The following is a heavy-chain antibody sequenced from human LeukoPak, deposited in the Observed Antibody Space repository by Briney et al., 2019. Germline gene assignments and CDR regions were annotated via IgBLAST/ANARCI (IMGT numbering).Heavy chain of an antibody. Sequence: SQTLSLTCAISGDSVSSNSAAWNWIRQSPSRGLEWLGRTYYRSKWYNDYAVSLRSRITINPDTSKNQFSLQLNSVTPEDTAVYYCARGGTGYCTSTSCYFDYWGQGTLVTVSS. CDR1: GDSVSSNSAA. J-gene: IGHJ4*02. CDR2: TYYRSKWYN. V-gene: IGHV6-1*01. D-gene: IGHD2-2*01. CDR3: ARGGTGYCTSTSCYFDY.